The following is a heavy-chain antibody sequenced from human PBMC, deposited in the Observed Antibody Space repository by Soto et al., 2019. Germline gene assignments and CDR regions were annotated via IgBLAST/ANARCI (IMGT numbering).Heavy chain of an antibody. J-gene: IGHJ6*02. D-gene: IGHD2-21*02. CDR1: GGSIVVEYFH. Sequence: TLCLSCTVVGGSIVVEYFHRTCIHQSPGNALEWIGYIHYTGSILHNPSFKSRLTMAVDTTKNQFSLQLTSVTAADTAVYFCAREDDGGDRDYYGLDVWGQGTTVTVSS. CDR3: AREDDGGDRDYYGLDV. CDR2: IHYTGSI. V-gene: IGHV4-30-4*08.